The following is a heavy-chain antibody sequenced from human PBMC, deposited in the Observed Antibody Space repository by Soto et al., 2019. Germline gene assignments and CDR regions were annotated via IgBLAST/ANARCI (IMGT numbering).Heavy chain of an antibody. V-gene: IGHV4-59*01. CDR3: VGSLMSRAMESFDY. J-gene: IGHJ4*02. Sequence: HVQLQESGPGLVKPSEPLSLTCSVSAGSISRYYWGWVRQSPGEGLEWIAHISYTVDASYNPSLMSRVTLSLDTSKNQIALSLMSVTAADTAVYYCVGSLMSRAMESFDYWGQGTLVTVTS. CDR2: ISYTVDA. CDR1: AGSISRYY. D-gene: IGHD5-18*01.